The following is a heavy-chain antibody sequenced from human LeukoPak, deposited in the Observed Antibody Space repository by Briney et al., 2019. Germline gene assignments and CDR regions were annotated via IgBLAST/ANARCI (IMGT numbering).Heavy chain of an antibody. D-gene: IGHD3-22*01. CDR2: IIPILGIA. CDR3: ARDLDVTMIVVLPSSDWYFDL. CDR1: GGTFSSYA. J-gene: IGHJ2*01. Sequence: SVKVSCKASGGTFSSYAISWVRQAPGQGLEWMGRIIPILGIANYAQKFQGRVTITADKSTSTAYMELSSLRSEDTAVYYCARDLDVTMIVVLPSSDWYFDLWGRGTLVTVSS. V-gene: IGHV1-69*04.